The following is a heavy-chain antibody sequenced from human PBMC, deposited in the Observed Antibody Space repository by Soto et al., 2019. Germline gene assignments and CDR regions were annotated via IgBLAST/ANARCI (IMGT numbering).Heavy chain of an antibody. V-gene: IGHV1-69*13. J-gene: IGHJ6*01. D-gene: IGHD2-2*01. CDR2: IIPIFGTA. CDR3: ASTGYCTSTSCRMAYHYYGMDV. Sequence: GSSVKVSGTASGCTVSSYAIRSVRQALGQGLEWMGGIIPIFGTANYAQKFQGRVTITQDESTSTAYMELSSLRSEDTAVYYCASTGYCTSTSCRMAYHYYGMDVWGRGATVTVSS. CDR1: GCTVSSYA.